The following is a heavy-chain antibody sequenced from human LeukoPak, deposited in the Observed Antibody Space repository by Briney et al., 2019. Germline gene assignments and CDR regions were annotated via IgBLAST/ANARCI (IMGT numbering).Heavy chain of an antibody. J-gene: IGHJ4*02. D-gene: IGHD1-26*01. CDR1: GFTFSDYW. Sequence: GGSLRLSCAASGFTFSDYWMTWVRQAPGKGLEWVGRIKSKTDGGTTDYAAPVKGRFTISRDDSKNTLYLQMDSLTTEDTAVYYCTTDSGGSYHNIFDYWGQGTLVTVSS. CDR3: TTDSGGSYHNIFDY. V-gene: IGHV3-15*01. CDR2: IKSKTDGGTT.